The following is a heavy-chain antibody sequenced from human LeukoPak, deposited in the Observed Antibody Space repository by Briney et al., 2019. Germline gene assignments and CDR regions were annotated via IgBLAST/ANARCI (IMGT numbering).Heavy chain of an antibody. V-gene: IGHV3-48*03. Sequence: GGSLRLSCAASGFTFSSYEMNWVRQAPGKGLEWVSYISSSGSTIYYADSVKDRFTISRDNAKNSLYLQMNSLRAEDTAVYYCARDPSAGMGTGFDYWGQGTLVTVSS. CDR1: GFTFSSYE. D-gene: IGHD1-14*01. J-gene: IGHJ4*02. CDR3: ARDPSAGMGTGFDY. CDR2: ISSSGSTI.